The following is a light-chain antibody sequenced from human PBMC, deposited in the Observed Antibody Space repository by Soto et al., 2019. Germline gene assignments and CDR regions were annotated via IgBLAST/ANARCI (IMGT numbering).Light chain of an antibody. Sequence: QSALTQPRSVSRSPGQSVTISCTGTSSDVGGYNYVSWYQQHPGKAPKLMIYDVSKRPSGVPDRFSGSKSGNTASLTISGLQAEDEADYYCCSYAGSVVVFGGGTKLTVL. V-gene: IGLV2-11*01. CDR3: CSYAGSVVV. J-gene: IGLJ2*01. CDR2: DVS. CDR1: SSDVGGYNY.